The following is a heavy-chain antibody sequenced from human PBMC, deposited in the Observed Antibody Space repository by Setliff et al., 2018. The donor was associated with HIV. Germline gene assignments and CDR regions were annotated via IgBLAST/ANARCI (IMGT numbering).Heavy chain of an antibody. J-gene: IGHJ6*03. Sequence: SETLSLTCTVSGGSIRSGSDYWSWIRQPAGKGLEWIGHIYTSGSTKYNPSLKSRATISEDRSKNYFSLRLTSVTAADTAVYFCARGKVFSGYYYYYYYMDVWGKGTTVTVSS. CDR2: IYTSGST. CDR1: GGSIRSGSDY. D-gene: IGHD3-9*01. V-gene: IGHV4-61*09. CDR3: ARGKVFSGYYYYYYYMDV.